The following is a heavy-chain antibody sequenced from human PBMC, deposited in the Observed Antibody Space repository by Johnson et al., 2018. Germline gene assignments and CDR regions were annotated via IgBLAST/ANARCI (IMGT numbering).Heavy chain of an antibody. Sequence: VQLGQAGGGLVQPGGSLRLSCAASGFTFSSYSMNWVRQAPGKGLEWVSYISSSSSYIDNADSVKCRFTISRDNAKNSLYLQMNSLRAEDTAVYYCARGVRGRYLDVWGKGTTVTVSS. CDR1: GFTFSSYS. J-gene: IGHJ6*04. D-gene: IGHD3-10*01. CDR2: ISSSSSYI. V-gene: IGHV3-21*05. CDR3: ARGVRGRYLDV.